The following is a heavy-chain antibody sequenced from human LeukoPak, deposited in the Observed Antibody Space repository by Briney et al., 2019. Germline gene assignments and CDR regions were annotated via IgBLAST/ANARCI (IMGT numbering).Heavy chain of an antibody. V-gene: IGHV3-48*03. CDR1: GFTFSSYE. Sequence: GGSLRLSCAASGFTFSSYEMNWVRQAPGKGLEWVSYISSSGSTRYYADSVKGRFTMSRDNAKNSLYLQMNSLRVDDTAVYYCVKGLYTIDYWGQGTLVTVSS. CDR2: ISSSGSTR. J-gene: IGHJ4*02. D-gene: IGHD2-2*02. CDR3: VKGLYTIDY.